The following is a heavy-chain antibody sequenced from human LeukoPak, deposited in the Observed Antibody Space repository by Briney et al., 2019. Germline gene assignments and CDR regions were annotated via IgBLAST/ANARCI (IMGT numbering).Heavy chain of an antibody. V-gene: IGHV3-21*01. CDR3: ARVGATTPAFDI. D-gene: IGHD1-26*01. J-gene: IGHJ3*02. CDR2: ISTSSNYI. CDR1: AFTFSSYG. Sequence: GRSLRLSCAASAFTFSSYGMHWVRQAPGKGLEWVSSISTSSNYIYYADSVKGRFTISRDNAKNSLYLQMNSLRAEDTAVYYCARVGATTPAFDIWGQGTMVTVSS.